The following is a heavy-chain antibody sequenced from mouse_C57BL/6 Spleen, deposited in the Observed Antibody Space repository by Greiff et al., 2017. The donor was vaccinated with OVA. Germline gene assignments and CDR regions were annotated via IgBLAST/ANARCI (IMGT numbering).Heavy chain of an antibody. CDR3: TIYDGYYVFAY. D-gene: IGHD2-3*01. Sequence: EVMLVESGEGLVKPGGSLKLSCAASGFTFSSYAMSWVRQTPEKRLEWVAYISSGGDYIYYADTVKGRFTISRDNARNTLYLQMSSLKSEDTAMYYCTIYDGYYVFAYWGQGTLVTVSA. V-gene: IGHV5-9-1*02. J-gene: IGHJ3*01. CDR1: GFTFSSYA. CDR2: ISSGGDYI.